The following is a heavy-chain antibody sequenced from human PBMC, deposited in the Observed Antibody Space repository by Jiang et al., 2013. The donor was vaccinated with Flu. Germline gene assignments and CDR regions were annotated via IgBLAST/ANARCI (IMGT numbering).Heavy chain of an antibody. D-gene: IGHD6-13*01. J-gene: IGHJ3*02. CDR2: VYYSGST. CDR1: GGSITSRGYY. V-gene: IGHV4-39*01. CDR3: ATHSSNFDAFDI. Sequence: GSGLVKPSETLSLTCSVSGGSITSRGYYWGWIRQPPGKGLEWIASVYYSGSTYYNPSLKNRVTISADTSKNQFSLRLSSVTAADSTVFYCATHSSNFDAFDIWGQGTLVTVSS.